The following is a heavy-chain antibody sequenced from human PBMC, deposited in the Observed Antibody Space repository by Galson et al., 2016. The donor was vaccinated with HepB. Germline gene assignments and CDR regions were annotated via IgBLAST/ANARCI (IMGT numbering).Heavy chain of an antibody. Sequence: SETLSLTCTVSGGSISSSSYYWGWIRQPPGKGLEWIGSIYYSGSTYYNPSLKSRVTISVDTSKNQFSLKLSSVTAADTAVYYCARSNHDFWGLAFDIWGQGTMVTVSS. CDR1: GGSISSSSYY. CDR3: ARSNHDFWGLAFDI. J-gene: IGHJ3*02. D-gene: IGHD3-3*01. V-gene: IGHV4-39*01. CDR2: IYYSGST.